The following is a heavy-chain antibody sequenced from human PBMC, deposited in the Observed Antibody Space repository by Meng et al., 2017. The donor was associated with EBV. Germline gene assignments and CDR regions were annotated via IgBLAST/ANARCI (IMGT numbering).Heavy chain of an antibody. CDR1: GFTLRSYS. D-gene: IGHD2-8*01. CDR3: ARDRTSNRFDY. J-gene: IGHJ4*02. V-gene: IGHV3-21*01. CDR2: ISSNSIDI. Sequence: EVQVEGSGGGLVKPGESLRLSCAASGFTLRSYSMNWVRLAPGKGLEWVESISSNSIDIYYADLVKGRFTISRDNAKYSLFLQMNSLRAEDTAVYYCARDRTSNRFDYWGQGTLVTVSS.